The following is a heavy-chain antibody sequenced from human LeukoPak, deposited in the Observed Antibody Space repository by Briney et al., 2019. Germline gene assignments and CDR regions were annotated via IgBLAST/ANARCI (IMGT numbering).Heavy chain of an antibody. Sequence: ASVKVSCKASGGTFSSYAISWVRQAPGQGLEWMGGIIPIFGTANYAQKFQGRVTITADESTSTAYMELSSLRSEDTAVYYCARGGGTAMVTDYYMDVWGKGTTVTVS. D-gene: IGHD5-18*01. CDR1: GGTFSSYA. CDR2: IIPIFGTA. J-gene: IGHJ6*03. CDR3: ARGGGTAMVTDYYMDV. V-gene: IGHV1-69*13.